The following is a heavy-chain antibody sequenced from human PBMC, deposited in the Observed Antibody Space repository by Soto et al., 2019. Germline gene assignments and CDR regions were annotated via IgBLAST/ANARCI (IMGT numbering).Heavy chain of an antibody. CDR3: VRVPKIYTATQGPFDY. J-gene: IGHJ4*02. Sequence: PGGSLRLSCAASGFTFSSYAMHWVRQAPGKGLEWVAVISYDGSNQYFADSVKGRFTISRDNSKNTLYLQMNSLRAEDTAVYYCVRVPKIYTATQGPFDYWGQGTLVTAPQ. D-gene: IGHD5-18*01. CDR2: ISYDGSNQ. V-gene: IGHV3-30-3*01. CDR1: GFTFSSYA.